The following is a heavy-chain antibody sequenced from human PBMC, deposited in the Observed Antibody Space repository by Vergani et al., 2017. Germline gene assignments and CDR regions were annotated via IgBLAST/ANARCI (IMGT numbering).Heavy chain of an antibody. Sequence: EVQLVESGGGLVQPGRSLRLSCAASGFTFDDYAMHWVRQAPGKGLEWVSGISWNSGSIGYADSVKGRFTISRDNAKNSLYLQMNSLRAEDTALYYCARDSRLGMVVAATVFDYWGQGTLVTVSS. V-gene: IGHV3-9*01. CDR2: ISWNSGSI. D-gene: IGHD2-15*01. CDR3: ARDSRLGMVVAATVFDY. CDR1: GFTFDDYA. J-gene: IGHJ4*02.